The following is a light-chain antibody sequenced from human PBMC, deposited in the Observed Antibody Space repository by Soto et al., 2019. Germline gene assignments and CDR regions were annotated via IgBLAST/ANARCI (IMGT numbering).Light chain of an antibody. CDR2: GAT. CDR1: HSISDT. Sequence: ELARCRATLSVSPGGRATLSCRASHSISDTLAWYQQKPGQAPRLLIHGATTRATGIPARFSGSGSGTEFTLTISSLQSEDFAIYYCQQYNIWPPWTFGQGTKV. CDR3: QQYNIWPPWT. J-gene: IGKJ1*01. V-gene: IGKV3-15*01.